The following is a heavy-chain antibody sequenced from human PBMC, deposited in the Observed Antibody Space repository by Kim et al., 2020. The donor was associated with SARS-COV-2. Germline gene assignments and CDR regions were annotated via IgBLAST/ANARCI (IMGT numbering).Heavy chain of an antibody. D-gene: IGHD3-10*01. CDR3: AKVLSPGYYGSGSYGAAFDS. Sequence: GGSLRLSCAASGFTFSNFAMSWVRQAPGKGLEWVSGTSGSGDITFYADSAKGRLTISRDNSKNTLYLQMNSLRAEDTAVYYCAKVLSPGYYGSGSYGAAFDSWGQGTMVTVSS. J-gene: IGHJ3*02. CDR2: TSGSGDIT. CDR1: GFTFSNFA. V-gene: IGHV3-23*01.